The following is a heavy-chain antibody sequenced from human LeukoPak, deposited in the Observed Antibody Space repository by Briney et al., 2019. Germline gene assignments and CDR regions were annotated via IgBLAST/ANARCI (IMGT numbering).Heavy chain of an antibody. CDR2: IYYSGST. V-gene: IGHV4-59*01. D-gene: IGHD1-14*01. CDR3: ARNLPGDAFDI. Sequence: SETLSLTCTVSGGSISSYYWSWIRQPPGKGLEWIGYIYYSGSTNYNPSLKSRVTISVDTSKNQFSLKPSSVTAADTAVYYCARNLPGDAFDIWGQGTMVTVSS. J-gene: IGHJ3*02. CDR1: GGSISSYY.